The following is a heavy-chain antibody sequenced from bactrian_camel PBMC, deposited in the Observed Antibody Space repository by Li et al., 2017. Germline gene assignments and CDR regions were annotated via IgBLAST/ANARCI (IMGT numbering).Heavy chain of an antibody. Sequence: HVQLVESGGGSVQAGGSLRLSCSVSEYTYTRCTIVGWYRQAPGAEREFVSSTRSDGTTVYADSVKGRFTMSRDTAKNTVYLQMKSLESEDTALYYCAANVDFSEYDTPPEYHYWGQGTQVTVS. CDR1: EYTYTRCT. D-gene: IGHD4*01. J-gene: IGHJ4*01. CDR3: AANVDFSEYDTPPEYHY. CDR2: TRSDGTT. V-gene: IGHV3S55*01.